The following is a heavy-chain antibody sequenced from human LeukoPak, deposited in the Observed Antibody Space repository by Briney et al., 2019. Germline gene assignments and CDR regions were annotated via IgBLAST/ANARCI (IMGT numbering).Heavy chain of an antibody. V-gene: IGHV4-39*01. CDR1: GGSISSSSYY. J-gene: IGHJ5*02. D-gene: IGHD3-10*01. CDR2: IYYSGST. CDR3: ASYLSPFVTTMVRSRGLYNWFDP. Sequence: PSETLSLTCTVSGGSISSSSYYWGWIRQPPGKGLEWIGSIYYSGSTYYNPSLKSRVTISVDTSKNQFSLKLSSVTAADTAVYYCASYLSPFVTTMVRSRGLYNWFDPWGQGTLVTVSS.